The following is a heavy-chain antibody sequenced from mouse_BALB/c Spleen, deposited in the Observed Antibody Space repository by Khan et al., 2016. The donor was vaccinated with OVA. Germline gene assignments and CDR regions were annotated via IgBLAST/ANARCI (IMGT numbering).Heavy chain of an antibody. V-gene: IGHV2-9*02. CDR2: IWAGGST. CDR3: ARETAYYGDYEAMDY. J-gene: IGHJ4*01. D-gene: IGHD2-13*01. Sequence: QVQLKESGPDLVAPSQSLSITCSVSGFSLITYGVHWVRQSPGKGLEWLGIIWAGGSTNYNSALMSRLSISKDNSKSQVFLKMNSLQTDDTAMYYCARETAYYGDYEAMDYWGQGTSVTVSS. CDR1: GFSLITYG.